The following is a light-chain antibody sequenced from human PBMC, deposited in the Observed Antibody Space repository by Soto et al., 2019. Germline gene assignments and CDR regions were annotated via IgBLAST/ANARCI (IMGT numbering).Light chain of an antibody. CDR2: DAS. Sequence: DIQMTQSQSSLSAYVGDRVTITCRASQSISNYLNWYQQKPWKAPKLLIYDASSMQSGVPSRFSGRGPESDFTLAISSLQHVDSANYYCKQSFSPLWMFGQETKVEV. V-gene: IGKV1-39*01. J-gene: IGKJ1*01. CDR3: KQSFSPLWM. CDR1: QSISNY.